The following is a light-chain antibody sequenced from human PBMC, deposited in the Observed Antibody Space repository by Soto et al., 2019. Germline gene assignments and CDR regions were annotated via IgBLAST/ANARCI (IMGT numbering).Light chain of an antibody. CDR2: DAS. V-gene: IGKV1-5*01. Sequence: DIQMTQSPSPLSASVGDRVTIACRASQSISSYLAWYQRTPGKAPKLLIYDASNLETGVPSRFSGSGSGTEFTLNISSLQPDDVATYCCQQYTSYPLTFGGGNKVEI. CDR1: QSISSY. CDR3: QQYTSYPLT. J-gene: IGKJ4*01.